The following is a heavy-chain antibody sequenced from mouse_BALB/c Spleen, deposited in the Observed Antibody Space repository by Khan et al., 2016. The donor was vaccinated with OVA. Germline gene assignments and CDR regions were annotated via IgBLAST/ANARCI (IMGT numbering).Heavy chain of an antibody. CDR2: LAPGGGSD. CDR3: ARSNYDGSSGYALDY. Sequence: DLVTPWASVKLSCKASGYTFTSYWIHWIKQRPGQGLEWLGHLAPGGGSDYNNEMITGKGTLNVDQNCHTAYFQLNSLSSEDSAVYVCARSNYDGSSGYALDYWGQGTSVTVSS. V-gene: IGHV1S41*01. J-gene: IGHJ4*01. D-gene: IGHD1-1*01. CDR1: GYTFTSYW.